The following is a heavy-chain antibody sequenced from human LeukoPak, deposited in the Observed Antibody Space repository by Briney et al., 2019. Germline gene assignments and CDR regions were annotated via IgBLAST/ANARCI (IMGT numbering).Heavy chain of an antibody. CDR3: ATLPSRYGYSSGG. J-gene: IGHJ4*02. D-gene: IGHD6-19*01. CDR1: GYTFTSYY. V-gene: IGHV1-46*01. Sequence: ASVKVSCKASGYTFTSYYMHWVRQAPGQGLEWMGIINPSGGSTSYAQKFQGRVTMTRDTSTSTVYMELSSLRAEDTAVYYCATLPSRYGYSSGGWGQGTLVTVSS. CDR2: INPSGGST.